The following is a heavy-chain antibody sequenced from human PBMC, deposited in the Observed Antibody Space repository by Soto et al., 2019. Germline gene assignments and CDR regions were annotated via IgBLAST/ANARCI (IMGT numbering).Heavy chain of an antibody. CDR1: GGSISSSNW. CDR3: ARVSPSVGARRFGY. J-gene: IGHJ4*02. CDR2: IYHSGST. Sequence: SETLSLTCAVSGGSISSSNWWSWVRQPPGKGLEWIGEIYHSGSTNYNPSLKSRVTISVDKSKNQFSLKLSSVTAADTAVYYCARVSPSVGARRFGYWGQGTLVTVSS. V-gene: IGHV4-4*02. D-gene: IGHD1-26*01.